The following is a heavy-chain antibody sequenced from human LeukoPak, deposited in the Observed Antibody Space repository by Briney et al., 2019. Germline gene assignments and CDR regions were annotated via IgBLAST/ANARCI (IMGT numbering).Heavy chain of an antibody. CDR2: IKSTADGGTA. Sequence: GGSLRLSCAASGFTLTDAWMTWVRQAPGKGLEWVGRIKSTADGGTADSAAPVKGRLTISRDDSKNTLFLQMNSLKTEDTAVYYCTTAPIMITFGGVVGDYWGQGTLVTVSS. V-gene: IGHV3-15*01. CDR3: TTAPIMITFGGVVGDY. J-gene: IGHJ4*02. CDR1: GFTLTDAW. D-gene: IGHD3-16*01.